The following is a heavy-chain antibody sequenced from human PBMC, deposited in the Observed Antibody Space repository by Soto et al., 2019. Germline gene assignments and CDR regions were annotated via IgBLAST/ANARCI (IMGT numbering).Heavy chain of an antibody. CDR3: ARDPGIAARPYYYYGMDV. CDR2: IWYDGSNK. J-gene: IGHJ6*02. CDR1: GFTFSSYG. Sequence: GGSLRLSCAASGFTFSSYGMHWVRQAPGKGLEWVAVIWYDGSNKYYADSVKGRFTISRDNSKNTLYLQMNSLRAEDTAVYYCARDPGIAARPYYYYGMDVWGQGTTVTV. V-gene: IGHV3-33*01. D-gene: IGHD6-6*01.